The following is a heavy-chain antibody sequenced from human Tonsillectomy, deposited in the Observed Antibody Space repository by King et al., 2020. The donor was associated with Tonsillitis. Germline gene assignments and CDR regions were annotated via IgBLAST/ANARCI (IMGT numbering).Heavy chain of an antibody. CDR3: AHRLGVSTHVFDY. CDR1: GGSVSSGGYY. D-gene: IGHD3-10*02. CDR2: IYYSGST. J-gene: IGHJ4*02. Sequence: VQLQESGPGLVKPSQTLSLTCTVSGGSVSSGGYYWSWIRQHPGKGLEWIGYIYYSGSTYYNPSLQSRVTISVDTSKNQFSLKLRSVTAADTAVYYCAHRLGVSTHVFDYWGPGTLVTVSS. V-gene: IGHV4-31*03.